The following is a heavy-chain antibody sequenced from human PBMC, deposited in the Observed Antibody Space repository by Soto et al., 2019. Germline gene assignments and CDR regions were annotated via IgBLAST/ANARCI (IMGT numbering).Heavy chain of an antibody. CDR3: ARIPLSYYDISTYYFDY. J-gene: IGHJ4*02. V-gene: IGHV2-26*01. CDR1: GFSLSNARMG. Sequence: QVTLKESGPVLVKPTETLTLTCTVSGFSLSNARMGVSWIRQPPGKALEWLAHIFSNDEKSYSTSLKSRLTISKEPSKSQVVLTMTNMDPVDTATYYCARIPLSYYDISTYYFDYWGQGTLVTVSS. CDR2: IFSNDEK. D-gene: IGHD3-9*01.